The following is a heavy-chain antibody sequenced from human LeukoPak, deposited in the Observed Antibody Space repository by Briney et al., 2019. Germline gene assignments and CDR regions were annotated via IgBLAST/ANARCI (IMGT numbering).Heavy chain of an antibody. CDR2: IYPADSHI. D-gene: IGHD3-10*01. CDR3: ARGRLWIEADFEY. CDR1: GYNFTNYC. J-gene: IGHJ4*02. V-gene: IGHV5-51*01. Sequence: GESLKISCKASGYNFTNYCIGWVRQMPGKGLEWMGIIYPADSHIRDSPSFQGQVTISVDKSISTAYLQLSSLKASDTAIYYCARGRLWIEADFEYWGQGTLVIVSS.